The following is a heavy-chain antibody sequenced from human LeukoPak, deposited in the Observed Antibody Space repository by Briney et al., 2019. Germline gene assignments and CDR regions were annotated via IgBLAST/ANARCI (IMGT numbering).Heavy chain of an antibody. CDR3: AIGKYYYGSGSYGYYYYMDV. Sequence: GASVKVSCKASGYTFTSYDINWVRQATGQGLEWMGWMNPNSGNTGYAQKFQGRVTMTRNTSISTAYMELSSLRSEDTAVYYCAIGKYYYGSGSYGYYYYMDVWGKGTTVTVSS. V-gene: IGHV1-8*01. D-gene: IGHD3-10*01. CDR2: MNPNSGNT. J-gene: IGHJ6*03. CDR1: GYTFTSYD.